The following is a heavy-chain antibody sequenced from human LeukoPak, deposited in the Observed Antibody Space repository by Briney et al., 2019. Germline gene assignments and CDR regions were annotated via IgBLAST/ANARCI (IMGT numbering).Heavy chain of an antibody. Sequence: ASVKVSCKASGYTFTGYYMHWVRQAPGQGLEWMGWIDPNSGATNFARKFQGRVTMTRDTSINMVYMELSSLRSDDTAVYYCARDRLTVGATTMLYWGQGTLVTVSS. CDR1: GYTFTGYY. J-gene: IGHJ4*02. V-gene: IGHV1-2*02. D-gene: IGHD1-26*01. CDR2: IDPNSGAT. CDR3: ARDRLTVGATTMLY.